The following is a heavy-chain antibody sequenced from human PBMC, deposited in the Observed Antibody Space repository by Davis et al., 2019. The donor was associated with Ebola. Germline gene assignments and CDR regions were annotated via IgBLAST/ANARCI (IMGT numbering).Heavy chain of an antibody. Sequence: GESLKISCAASGFTFSSYGMHWVRQAPGKGLEWVAVIWYDGSNKYYADSVKGRFTISRDNSKNTLYLQMNSLRAEDTAVYYCARDPSVVTAIQNDAFDIWGQGTMATVSS. V-gene: IGHV3-33*01. J-gene: IGHJ3*02. D-gene: IGHD2-21*02. CDR1: GFTFSSYG. CDR2: IWYDGSNK. CDR3: ARDPSVVTAIQNDAFDI.